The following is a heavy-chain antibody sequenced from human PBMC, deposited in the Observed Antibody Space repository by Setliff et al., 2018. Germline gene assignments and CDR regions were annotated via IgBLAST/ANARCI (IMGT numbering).Heavy chain of an antibody. Sequence: SGGSLRLSCAASGFTLSSYAMTWVRRAPGKGLEWVSGIRSGGGNTYYADSVKGRFTISRDNSKNTLYLQMNSLRAEDTAVYYCAKSRGQWSFDYWGQGTLVTVSS. CDR2: IRSGGGNT. CDR1: GFTLSSYA. CDR3: AKSRGQWSFDY. D-gene: IGHD6-19*01. V-gene: IGHV3-23*01. J-gene: IGHJ4*02.